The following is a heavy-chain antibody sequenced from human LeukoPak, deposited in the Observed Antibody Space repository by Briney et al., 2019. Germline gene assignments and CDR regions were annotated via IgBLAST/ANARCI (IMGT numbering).Heavy chain of an antibody. D-gene: IGHD6-6*01. CDR2: INHSGST. J-gene: IGHJ4*02. CDR3: AREEVSSSFYDY. Sequence: PSETLSLTCAVYGGSFSGYYWSWIRQPPGKGLEWIGEINHSGSTNYNPSLKSRVTISVDTSKNQFSLKLSSVTAADTAVYYCAREEVSSSFYDYWGQGTLVTV. V-gene: IGHV4-34*01. CDR1: GGSFSGYY.